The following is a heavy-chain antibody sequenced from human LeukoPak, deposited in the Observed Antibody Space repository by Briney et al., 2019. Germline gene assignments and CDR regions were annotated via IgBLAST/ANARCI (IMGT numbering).Heavy chain of an antibody. Sequence: PGGSLRLSCAASGFTFSSYAMHWVRQAPGKGLEWVAVISYDGSNKYYADSVKGRFTISRDNSKNTLYLQMNSLRAEDTAVYYCTTLERWQRQSGNYWGQGTLVTVSS. D-gene: IGHD5-24*01. J-gene: IGHJ4*02. CDR1: GFTFSSYA. V-gene: IGHV3-30*04. CDR3: TTLERWQRQSGNY. CDR2: ISYDGSNK.